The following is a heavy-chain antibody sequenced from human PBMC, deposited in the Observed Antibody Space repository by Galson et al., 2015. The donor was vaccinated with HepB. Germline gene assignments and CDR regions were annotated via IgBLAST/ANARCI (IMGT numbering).Heavy chain of an antibody. CDR1: VGSISSRSCY. CDR3: ARHEGCSGTNCDAEGNSLDWFDP. Sequence: SESLSLTCTVSVGSISSRSCYWGWTRESPGKGLEWIGSIYYSGSTYYNRSLKSRVTISVDTSKNQFSMKLSSVTARDTAVYYCARHEGCSGTNCDAEGNSLDWFDPWGQGTLVTVSS. D-gene: IGHD2-2*01. J-gene: IGHJ5*02. V-gene: IGHV4-39*01. CDR2: IYYSGST.